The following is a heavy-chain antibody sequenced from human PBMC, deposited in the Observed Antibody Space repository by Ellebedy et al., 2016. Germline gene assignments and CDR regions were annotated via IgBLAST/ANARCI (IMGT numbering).Heavy chain of an antibody. Sequence: SETLSLXXTVSGGSVDTYYWTWIRQSPGKGLEWIGYVFYGGSTKYNPSLRSRVTISLDTSKNQFSLKLTSVAAADTAVYYCATLTIPGGSDSWGQGTLVTVSS. CDR3: ATLTIPGGSDS. V-gene: IGHV4-59*02. J-gene: IGHJ4*02. CDR2: VFYGGST. D-gene: IGHD5-24*01. CDR1: GGSVDTYY.